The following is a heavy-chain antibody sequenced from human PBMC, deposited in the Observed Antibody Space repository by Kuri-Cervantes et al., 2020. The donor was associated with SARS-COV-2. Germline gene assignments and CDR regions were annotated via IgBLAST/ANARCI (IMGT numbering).Heavy chain of an antibody. V-gene: IGHV4-39*07. D-gene: IGHD6-13*01. CDR1: GGSISSSSYY. CDR3: ARGVKPHSSWYLVDY. J-gene: IGHJ4*02. CDR2: IYHSGST. Sequence: SETLSLTCTVSGGSISSSSYYWGWIRQPPGKGLEWIGSIYHSGSTYYNPSLKSRVTISVDTSKNQFSLKLSSVTAADTAVYYCARGVKPHSSWYLVDYCGQGTLVTVSS.